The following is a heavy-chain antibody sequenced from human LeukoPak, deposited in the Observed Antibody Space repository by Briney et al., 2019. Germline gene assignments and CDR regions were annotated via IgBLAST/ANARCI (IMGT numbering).Heavy chain of an antibody. V-gene: IGHV1-69*01. Sequence: SVKVSCKASGGTFSSYAINWVRQAPGQGLEWMGGIIPIFGTSNYAHKFQGRVTITADESTSTVYMELSSLRSDDTAIYYCAFEGYNYGYNWGQGTLVTVSS. J-gene: IGHJ4*02. CDR1: GGTFSSYA. CDR2: IIPIFGTS. D-gene: IGHD5-18*01. CDR3: AFEGYNYGYN.